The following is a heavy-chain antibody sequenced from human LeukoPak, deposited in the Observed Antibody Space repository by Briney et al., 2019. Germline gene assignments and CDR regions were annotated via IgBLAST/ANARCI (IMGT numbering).Heavy chain of an antibody. V-gene: IGHV3-74*01. D-gene: IGHD2/OR15-2a*01. CDR2: INSDGSIS. J-gene: IGHJ4*02. CDR3: ARDLSSAYGGTYYFDY. Sequence: PGGSLRLSCAASGFTFSTYWMHWARHAPGKGLVWVSRINSDGSISAYGDSVKGRLTISRDNAKNALYLQMNSLRAGDTAMYYCARDLSSAYGGTYYFDYWGQGTLVTVSS. CDR1: GFTFSTYW.